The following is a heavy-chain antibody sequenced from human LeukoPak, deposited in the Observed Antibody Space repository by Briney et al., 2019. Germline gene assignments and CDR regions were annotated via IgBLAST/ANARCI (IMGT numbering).Heavy chain of an antibody. V-gene: IGHV4-39*01. CDR1: GGSVTSGGFY. Sequence: PSETLSLTCSVSGGSVTSGGFYWGWLRQPPGKGPEWIATIYYTGSTYYNPSLKSRVTISIDTSKNQFSLRMTSVTATDTAVYHCARHSGSGSESRPFDPWGQGTLVTASS. D-gene: IGHD3-10*01. J-gene: IGHJ5*02. CDR3: ARHSGSGSESRPFDP. CDR2: IYYTGST.